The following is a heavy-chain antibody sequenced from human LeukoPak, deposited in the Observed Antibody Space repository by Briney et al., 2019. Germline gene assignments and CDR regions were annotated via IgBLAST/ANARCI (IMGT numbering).Heavy chain of an antibody. CDR2: MYSSGST. V-gene: IGHV3-53*01. CDR3: ARGAGYNYPYYFDY. D-gene: IGHD5-24*01. J-gene: IGHJ4*02. CDR1: GFTVSNNY. Sequence: PGGSLRLSCAASGFTVSNNYMTWVRRAPGKGLEWVSIMYSSGSTHYIDSVKGRFTISRDNSKSTLYLQMNSLRAEDTAVYYCARGAGYNYPYYFDYWGQGTLVTVSS.